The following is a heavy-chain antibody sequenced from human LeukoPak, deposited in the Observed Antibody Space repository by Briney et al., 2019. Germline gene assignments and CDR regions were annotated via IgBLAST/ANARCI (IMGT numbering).Heavy chain of an antibody. CDR1: GYSFTSYW. V-gene: IGHV5-51*01. J-gene: IGHJ4*02. CDR3: ARQVRYSGYDFDY. CDR2: IYPGDSDT. D-gene: IGHD5-12*01. Sequence: GESLKISCKGSGYSFTSYWIGWVRQMPGKGLEWMGIIYPGDSDTGYSPSFQGQVTISADKSISTAYLQWSSLKASDTAMYYCARQVRYSGYDFDYWGQGTLVTVSS.